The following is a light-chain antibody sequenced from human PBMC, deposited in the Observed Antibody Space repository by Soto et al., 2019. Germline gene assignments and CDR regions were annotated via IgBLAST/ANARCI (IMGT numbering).Light chain of an antibody. Sequence: DIQMTQSPSSVSASVGDRVTITCRASQSISSWLAWYQQKPGTVPKLLIYEASSLQSGVPSRFSASGAGTEFTLTITSQQPEDFGTYYCQQGDSFPITFGQGTRLEIK. CDR2: EAS. J-gene: IGKJ5*01. CDR3: QQGDSFPIT. V-gene: IGKV1-12*01. CDR1: QSISSW.